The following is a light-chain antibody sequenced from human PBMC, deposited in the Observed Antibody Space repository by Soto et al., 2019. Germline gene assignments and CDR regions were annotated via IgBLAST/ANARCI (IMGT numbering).Light chain of an antibody. CDR3: NQYGSSPLT. J-gene: IGKJ4*01. CDR2: GAS. V-gene: IGKV3-20*01. Sequence: EIVLTQSPGTLSLSPGERATLSCRASQSVTSSYLAWYQQKPGQAPRLLIYGASSRDTGIPDRFSGSGSGTYFTLNISRLEPQDFAMYYCNQYGSSPLTFGGGTKVEIK. CDR1: QSVTSSY.